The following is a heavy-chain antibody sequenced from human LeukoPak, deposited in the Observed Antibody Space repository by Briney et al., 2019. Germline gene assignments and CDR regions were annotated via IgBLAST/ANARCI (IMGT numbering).Heavy chain of an antibody. CDR3: ARSAYYYDSSGYSFDY. CDR2: IYYSGST. CDR1: GGSISSGGYY. J-gene: IGHJ4*02. Sequence: PSETLSLTCTVSGGSISSGGYYWSWIRQHPGKGLEWIGYIYYSGSTYYNPSLKSRVTISVDTSKNQFSLKLSSVTAADTAVYYCARSAYYYDSSGYSFDYWGQGTLVTVSS. D-gene: IGHD3-22*01. V-gene: IGHV4-31*03.